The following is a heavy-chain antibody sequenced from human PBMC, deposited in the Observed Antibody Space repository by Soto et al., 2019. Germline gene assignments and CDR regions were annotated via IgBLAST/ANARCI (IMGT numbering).Heavy chain of an antibody. CDR1: GYTFTSYG. D-gene: IGHD5-18*01. CDR3: ERDGVDKATCYDGGMDA. J-gene: IGHJ6*04. Sequence: QVQLVQSGAEVKKPGASVKVSCKASGYTFTSYGINWVRQAPGQGLEWMGWISAYNGNTNYAQKLQGRVTMTTDTSTSTAYKERRRLRTDDTAVYYRERDGVDKATCYDGGMDAWGKGPTVTVPP. V-gene: IGHV1-18*01. CDR2: ISAYNGNT.